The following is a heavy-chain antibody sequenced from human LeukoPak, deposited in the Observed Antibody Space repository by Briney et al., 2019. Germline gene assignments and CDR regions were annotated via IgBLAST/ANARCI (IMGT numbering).Heavy chain of an antibody. D-gene: IGHD6-19*01. J-gene: IGHJ6*03. Sequence: SVKVSCKASGGTFSSYTISWVRQAPGQGLEWMGRIIPILGIANYAQKFQGRVTITADKSTSTAHMELSSLRSEDTAVYYCARSDPYSSGWYDYYYYMDVWGKGTTVTVSS. CDR3: ARSDPYSSGWYDYYYYMDV. V-gene: IGHV1-69*02. CDR2: IIPILGIA. CDR1: GGTFSSYT.